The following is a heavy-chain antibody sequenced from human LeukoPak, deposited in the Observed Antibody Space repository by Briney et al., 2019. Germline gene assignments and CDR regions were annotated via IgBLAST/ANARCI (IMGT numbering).Heavy chain of an antibody. J-gene: IGHJ4*02. V-gene: IGHV4-39*01. Sequence: PSETLSLTCTVSGGSISSSSYYWGWIRQPPGKGLEWIGSIYYSGSTYYNPSLKSRVTISVDTSKNQFSLKLSSVTAADTAVYYCARRRYCSSTSCYAVNYYFDYWGQGTLVTVSS. CDR3: ARRRYCSSTSCYAVNYYFDY. CDR1: GGSISSSSYY. D-gene: IGHD2-2*01. CDR2: IYYSGST.